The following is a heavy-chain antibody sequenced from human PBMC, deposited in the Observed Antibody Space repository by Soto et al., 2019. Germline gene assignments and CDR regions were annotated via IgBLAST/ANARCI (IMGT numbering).Heavy chain of an antibody. Sequence: SVKVSCKASGGTFSSYAISWVRQAPGQGLEWMGGIIPIFGTANYAQKFQGRVTITADESTSTAYMELSSLRSEDTAVYYCARDQSVDRNYYYGIDVWGQGTTVTVSS. V-gene: IGHV1-69*13. CDR3: ARDQSVDRNYYYGIDV. CDR2: IIPIFGTA. J-gene: IGHJ6*02. CDR1: GGTFSSYA.